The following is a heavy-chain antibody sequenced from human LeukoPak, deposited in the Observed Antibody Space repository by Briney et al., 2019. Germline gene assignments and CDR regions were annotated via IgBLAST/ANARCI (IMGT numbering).Heavy chain of an antibody. CDR1: GFSFSGYN. CDR3: ARVLRDYYFDY. Sequence: GGSLRLSCAASGFSFSGYNMNWVRQAPGKGLEGVSSITSSSSYIYHADSVKGRFTISRDNAKNSLYLQMNSLRAEDAAVYYCARVLRDYYFDYWGQGTLVTVSS. V-gene: IGHV3-21*01. CDR2: ITSSSSYI. D-gene: IGHD3-9*01. J-gene: IGHJ4*02.